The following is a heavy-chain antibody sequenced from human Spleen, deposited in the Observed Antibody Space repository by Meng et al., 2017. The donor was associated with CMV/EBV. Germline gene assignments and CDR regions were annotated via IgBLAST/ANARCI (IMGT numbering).Heavy chain of an antibody. J-gene: IGHJ6*02. Sequence: GESLKISCEASGFTFSSYSMNWVRQAPGKGLEWVSYIVSSGGTLYYADSVKGRFTISRDNSKNTLYLQMNSLRAEDTAVYYCAKDLAWFGELFDYGMDVWGQGTTVTVSS. CDR2: IVSSGGTL. CDR1: GFTFSSYS. D-gene: IGHD3-10*01. CDR3: AKDLAWFGELFDYGMDV. V-gene: IGHV3-48*01.